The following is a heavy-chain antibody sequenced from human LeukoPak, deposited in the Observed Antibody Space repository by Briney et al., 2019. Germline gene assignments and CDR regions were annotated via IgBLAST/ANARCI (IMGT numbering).Heavy chain of an antibody. CDR3: AKGDTGVIRRYYLDS. CDR1: GFTFSNYG. J-gene: IGHJ4*02. D-gene: IGHD5-18*01. Sequence: GGSLRLSCAASGFTFSNYGMNWVRQAPGKGLEWVSVTDTSGVITYYTDSVKGRFTISRDNSKNTLNLQMDSMRVEDTAVYYCAKGDTGVIRRYYLDSWGQGTLVTVSS. V-gene: IGHV3-23*05. CDR2: TDTSGVIT.